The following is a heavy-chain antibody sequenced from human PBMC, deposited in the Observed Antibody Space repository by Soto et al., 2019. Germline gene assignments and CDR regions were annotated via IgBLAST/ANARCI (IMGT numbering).Heavy chain of an antibody. CDR3: ARGSTGYRRSWYRY. J-gene: IGHJ4*02. CDR1: GGSISSYY. Sequence: QVQLQESGPGLVKPSETLSLTCTVSGGSISSYYWSWIRQPPGKGLEWIGYIYNSGSTNYNPSLKRRATRAVDASKSQCSLRLRSVAAADTAVYYGARGSTGYRRSWYRYWGQGTLVTVSS. CDR2: IYNSGST. D-gene: IGHD6-13*01. V-gene: IGHV4-4*08.